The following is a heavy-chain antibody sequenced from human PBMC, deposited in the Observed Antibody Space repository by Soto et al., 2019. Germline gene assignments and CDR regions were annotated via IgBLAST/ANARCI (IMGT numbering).Heavy chain of an antibody. D-gene: IGHD5-12*01. J-gene: IGHJ6*02. CDR1: GYTSTHYD. CDR3: ARGYNGYDKRYGMAV. Sequence: QVQLVQSGAEVKKPGASVKVSCKASGYTSTHYDINWVRQATGQGIEGMGWMNPNSGNTVYAKKYMGIVTMTRDTSQSTAYLELSSLTSEDTAVYSCARGYNGYDKRYGMAVWGHGTTVTVSS. V-gene: IGHV1-8*01. CDR2: MNPNSGNT.